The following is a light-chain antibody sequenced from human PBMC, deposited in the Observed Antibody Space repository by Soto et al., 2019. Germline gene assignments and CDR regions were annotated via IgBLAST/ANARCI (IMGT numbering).Light chain of an antibody. V-gene: IGKV3-11*01. CDR2: DAS. Sequence: EIVLTQSPATLSLSPGERATLSCRASQSFSSFLAWYQQKPGQAPRLLIYDASNRATGIPARFSGSGSGTDFTLTISSLETEDFAVYYCQQRSNWPPEVTFGPGTKVDIK. CDR3: QQRSNWPPEVT. CDR1: QSFSSF. J-gene: IGKJ3*01.